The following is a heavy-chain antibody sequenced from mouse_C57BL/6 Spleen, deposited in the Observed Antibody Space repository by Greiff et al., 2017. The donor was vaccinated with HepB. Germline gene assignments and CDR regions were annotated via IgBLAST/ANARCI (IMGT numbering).Heavy chain of an antibody. Sequence: VQLQQPGAELVKPGASVKMSCKASGYTFTSYWITWVKQRPGQGLAWIGDIYPGSGSTNYNEKFKSKATLTVDTSSSTAYMQLSNLTSEDSAVYYCARYRHLYAMDYWGQGTSVTVSS. J-gene: IGHJ4*01. V-gene: IGHV1-55*01. CDR3: ARYRHLYAMDY. CDR2: IYPGSGST. CDR1: GYTFTSYW. D-gene: IGHD3-1*01.